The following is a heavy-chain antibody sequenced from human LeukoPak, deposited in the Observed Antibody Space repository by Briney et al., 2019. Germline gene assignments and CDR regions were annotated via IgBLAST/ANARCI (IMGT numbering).Heavy chain of an antibody. D-gene: IGHD3-10*01. CDR1: GGSISSSSYY. CDR3: ARVLLWFGED. CDR2: IYYSGST. Sequence: SETLSLTCTVSGGSISSSSYYWGWIPQPPGKGLEWIGSIYYSGSTYYNPSLKSRVTISVDTSKNQFSLKLSSVTAADTAVYYCARVLLWFGEDWGQGTLVTVSS. V-gene: IGHV4-39*07. J-gene: IGHJ4*02.